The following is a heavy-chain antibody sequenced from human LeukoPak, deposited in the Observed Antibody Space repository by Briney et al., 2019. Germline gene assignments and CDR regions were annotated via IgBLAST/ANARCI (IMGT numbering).Heavy chain of an antibody. J-gene: IGHJ4*02. Sequence: PGGSLRLSCAASGFTFSSYWMHWVRQAPGKGLVWVSRINSDGSTTSNADSVKGRFTISRDNAKNTLHLQMNSLRAEDTAVYYCARGNSSAWYGYWGQGTLVTVSS. CDR1: GFTFSSYW. V-gene: IGHV3-74*01. CDR2: INSDGSTT. CDR3: ARGNSSAWYGY. D-gene: IGHD6-19*01.